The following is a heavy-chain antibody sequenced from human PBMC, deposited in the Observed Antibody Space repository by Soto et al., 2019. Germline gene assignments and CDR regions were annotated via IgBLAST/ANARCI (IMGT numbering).Heavy chain of an antibody. D-gene: IGHD3-10*01. V-gene: IGHV3-33*01. Sequence: QVQLVESGGGVVQPGRSLRLSCAASEFTFSNYGMYWVRQAPGKGLGWVAVILNDGSNRYHADSVKDRFTISRDNSKNTLYLQMNSLRAEDTAVYYCARDDEYSGNGMDVWGQGTTVTVS. J-gene: IGHJ6*02. CDR3: ARDDEYSGNGMDV. CDR1: EFTFSNYG. CDR2: ILNDGSNR.